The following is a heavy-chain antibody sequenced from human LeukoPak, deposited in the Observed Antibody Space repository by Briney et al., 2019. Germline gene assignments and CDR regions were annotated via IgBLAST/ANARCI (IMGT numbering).Heavy chain of an antibody. CDR3: ARRSTSLTVRGVIITDAFDI. V-gene: IGHV4-34*01. J-gene: IGHJ3*02. CDR1: GGSFSGYY. D-gene: IGHD3-10*01. CDR2: INHSGST. Sequence: NASETLSLTCAVYGGSFSGYYWSWIRQPPGKGLEWIGEINHSGSTNYNPSLKSRVTISVDTSKSQFSLKLSSVTAADTAVYYCARRSTSLTVRGVIITDAFDIWGQGTMVTVSS.